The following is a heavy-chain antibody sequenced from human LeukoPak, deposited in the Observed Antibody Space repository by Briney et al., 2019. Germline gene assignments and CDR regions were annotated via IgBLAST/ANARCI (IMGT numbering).Heavy chain of an antibody. CDR2: ISAYNGNT. V-gene: IGHV1-18*01. Sequence: ASVKVSCKASGYTFTSYGISWVRHAPGQGLEWMGWISAYNGNTNYAQKLQGRVTMTTDTSTSTAYMELRSLRSDDTAVYHCARMYSSGWSCDYWGQGTLVTVSS. J-gene: IGHJ4*02. D-gene: IGHD6-19*01. CDR1: GYTFTSYG. CDR3: ARMYSSGWSCDY.